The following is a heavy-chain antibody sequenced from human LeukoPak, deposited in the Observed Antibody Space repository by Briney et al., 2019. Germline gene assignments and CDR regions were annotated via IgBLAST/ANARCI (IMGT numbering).Heavy chain of an antibody. D-gene: IGHD1-26*01. CDR3: VRDRGTYRPIDY. J-gene: IGHJ4*02. Sequence: GGSLRLSCAASAFSLNAYNMNWVRQAPGEGLEWVSSISYTGTYIYYADSVKGRFTISRDNAQNSLYLQMNSLRAEDTAIYYCVRDRGTYRPIDYWGQGTLVTVSS. CDR1: AFSLNAYN. CDR2: ISYTGTYI. V-gene: IGHV3-21*04.